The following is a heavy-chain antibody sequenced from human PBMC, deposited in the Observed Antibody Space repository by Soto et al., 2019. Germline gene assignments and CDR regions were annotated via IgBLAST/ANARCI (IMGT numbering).Heavy chain of an antibody. CDR3: ARDRDYGDDELDY. Sequence: QVQLVESGGGVVQPGRSLRLSCAASGFTFSSYGMHWVRQAPGKGLEWVAVIWYDGSNKYYADSVKGRFTISRDNSKKRLYLQVNRVRAEDTGVYYCARDRDYGDDELDYWGQGTLVTVSS. V-gene: IGHV3-33*01. CDR2: IWYDGSNK. D-gene: IGHD4-17*01. J-gene: IGHJ4*02. CDR1: GFTFSSYG.